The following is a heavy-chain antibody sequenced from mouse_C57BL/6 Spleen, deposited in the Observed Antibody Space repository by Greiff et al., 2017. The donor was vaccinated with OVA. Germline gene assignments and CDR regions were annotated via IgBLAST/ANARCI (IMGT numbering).Heavy chain of an antibody. J-gene: IGHJ4*01. CDR1: GYPFPSYW. D-gene: IGHD3-2*02. CDR2: SHPNSGST. V-gene: IGHV1-64*01. CDR3: ARGAQANAMDY. Sequence: QVPLQPPGAGLVKPGASVKLSCKASGYPFPSYWMHLVKQRPGQGLEWSGMSHPNSGSTNYNEKFKSKATLTVDKSSSTAYMQLSSLTSEDSAVYYCARGAQANAMDYWGQGTSVTVSS.